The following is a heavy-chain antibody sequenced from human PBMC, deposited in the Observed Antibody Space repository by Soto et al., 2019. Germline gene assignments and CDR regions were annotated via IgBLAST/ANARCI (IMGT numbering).Heavy chain of an antibody. CDR2: MNPNTGNT. Sequence: QVLLVQSGAEVKKPGASVKVSCEASGYTFIDYDINWVRQAAGQGLEWMGWMNPNTGNTAYAQTLQGRRTLTRDTSINTAYREWKGLTAEDTALYYGARGFSSYADHWAQGTLVTVSS. V-gene: IGHV1-8*01. CDR3: ARGFSSYADH. CDR1: GYTFIDYD. D-gene: IGHD6-13*01. J-gene: IGHJ4*02.